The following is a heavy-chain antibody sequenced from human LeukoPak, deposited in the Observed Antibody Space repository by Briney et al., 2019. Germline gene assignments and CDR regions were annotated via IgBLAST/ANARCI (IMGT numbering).Heavy chain of an antibody. V-gene: IGHV3-30*03. CDR2: ISYDGSNK. CDR1: GFTFSSYG. J-gene: IGHJ2*01. CDR3: ARAVTTGYFDL. D-gene: IGHD4-11*01. Sequence: GGSLRLSCAASGFTFSSYGMHWVRQAPGKGLEWVAVISYDGSNKYYADSVKGRFTISRDNSKNTLYLQMNSLRAEDTAVYYCARAVTTGYFDLWGRGTLVTVSS.